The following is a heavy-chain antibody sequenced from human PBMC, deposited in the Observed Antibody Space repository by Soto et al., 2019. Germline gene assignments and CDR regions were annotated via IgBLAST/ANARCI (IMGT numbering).Heavy chain of an antibody. V-gene: IGHV3-23*01. CDR3: AKATIGGSKSYGMDV. Sequence: QPGGSLRLSCAASGFTFSSHSMTWVRQAPGKGLEWVSTFSDDGVTANYADSVKGRFTISRDNSKKTLHLQMNSLGAEDTAVYYCAKATIGGSKSYGMDVWGQGTTVTVSS. CDR1: GFTFSSHS. J-gene: IGHJ6*02. D-gene: IGHD3-10*01. CDR2: FSDDGVTA.